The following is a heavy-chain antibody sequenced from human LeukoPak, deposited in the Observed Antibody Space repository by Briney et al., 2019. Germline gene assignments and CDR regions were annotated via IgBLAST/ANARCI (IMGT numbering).Heavy chain of an antibody. V-gene: IGHV3-15*01. CDR2: IKRKADGGTT. J-gene: IGHJ4*02. D-gene: IGHD3-16*01. Sequence: GGSLRLSCAASGFTFSNAWMSWVRQAPGKGLEWVGRIKRKADGGTTDHAAPVKGRFSISRDDSKNTLYVQMNSLKTEDTAVYYCTTLGAFDYWGQGTLVTVSS. CDR3: TTLGAFDY. CDR1: GFTFSNAW.